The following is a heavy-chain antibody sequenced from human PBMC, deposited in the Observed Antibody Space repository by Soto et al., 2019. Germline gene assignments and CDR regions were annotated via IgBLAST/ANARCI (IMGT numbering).Heavy chain of an antibody. CDR1: GGSISSGGYY. CDR3: AGGWYDSLPYYYDYMDV. Sequence: QVQLQESGPGLVKPSQTLSLTCTVSGGSISSGGYYWSWIRQHPGKGLEWIGYIYYSGSTYYNPSLKSRVTISVDTSKNQFSLKLSSVTAADTAVYYCAGGWYDSLPYYYDYMDVWGKGTTVTVSS. J-gene: IGHJ6*03. D-gene: IGHD3-3*01. V-gene: IGHV4-31*03. CDR2: IYYSGST.